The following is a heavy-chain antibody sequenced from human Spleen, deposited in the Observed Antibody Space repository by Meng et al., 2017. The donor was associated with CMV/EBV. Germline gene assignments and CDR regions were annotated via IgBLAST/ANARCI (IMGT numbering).Heavy chain of an antibody. CDR3: ARDDSSGWSRGLDI. CDR1: GGTFSSYA. CDR2: IIPIFGTA. D-gene: IGHD6-19*01. J-gene: IGHJ3*02. V-gene: IGHV1-69*05. Sequence: SGGTFSSYAISWVRQAPGQGLEWMGGIIPIFGTANYAQKFQGRVTITTDESTSTAYMELSSLRSEDTAVYYCARDDSSGWSRGLDIWGQGTMVTVSS.